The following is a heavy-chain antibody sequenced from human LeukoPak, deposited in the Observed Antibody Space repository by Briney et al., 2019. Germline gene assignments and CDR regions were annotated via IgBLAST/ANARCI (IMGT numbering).Heavy chain of an antibody. J-gene: IGHJ3*02. CDR1: GGSISTYY. Sequence: SETLSLTCTVSGGSISTYYWNWIRQPPGKGLEWIGYIYNIGRTNYNPSLRGRVTISLDMSKNQFSLKLTSVTAADTAVYFCAREKTLGGCLDAYDIWGQGTVVTVSS. V-gene: IGHV4-59*01. D-gene: IGHD3-16*01. CDR3: AREKTLGGCLDAYDI. CDR2: IYNIGRT.